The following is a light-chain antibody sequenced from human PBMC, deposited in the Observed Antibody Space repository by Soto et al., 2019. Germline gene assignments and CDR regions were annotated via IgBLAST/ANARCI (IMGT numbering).Light chain of an antibody. CDR3: QHYYDLPIT. V-gene: IGKV1-33*01. J-gene: IGKJ5*01. CDR1: QDIDKY. Sequence: DIQMTQSPSSLSASVGDRVTITCQASQDIDKYLNWYQQKPGKAPKLLIDDVTNLETGVPSRFSGSGSGTHFTFTIGSLQPEDIATYYCQHYYDLPITFGQGTQLEIK. CDR2: DVT.